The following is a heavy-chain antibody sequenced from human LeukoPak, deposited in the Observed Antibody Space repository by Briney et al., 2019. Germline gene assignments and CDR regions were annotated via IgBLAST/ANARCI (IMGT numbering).Heavy chain of an antibody. Sequence: ASVKASCKAPGYTFTGYYMHGVGQAPGQGREWMGWINPISGGTNYAQQFQGRVTMTRDTSISTAYMELSRLRSDDTAVYYCARVGAAAGTWFDPWGQGTLVTVSS. J-gene: IGHJ5*02. CDR2: INPISGGT. V-gene: IGHV1-2*02. D-gene: IGHD6-13*01. CDR3: ARVGAAAGTWFDP. CDR1: GYTFTGYY.